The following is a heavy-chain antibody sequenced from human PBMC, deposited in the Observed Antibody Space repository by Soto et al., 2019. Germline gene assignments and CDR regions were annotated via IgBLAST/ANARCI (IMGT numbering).Heavy chain of an antibody. Sequence: PSETLSLTCTFSGGSISSRGYHWIWIRQHPGKGLEWIGYIYYSGSTYYNPPLKSRVTISVDTSKNQFSLKLSSVTAADTAVYYCARDRHSSGWYVRALGYWGQGTLVTVS. D-gene: IGHD6-19*01. CDR1: GGSISSRGYH. V-gene: IGHV4-31*03. J-gene: IGHJ4*02. CDR2: IYYSGST. CDR3: ARDRHSSGWYVRALGY.